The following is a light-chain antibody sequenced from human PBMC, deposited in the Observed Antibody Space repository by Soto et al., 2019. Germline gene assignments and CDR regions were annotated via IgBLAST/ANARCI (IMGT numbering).Light chain of an antibody. CDR2: WAS. Sequence: DIVMTQSPDSLAVSLGERATINCKSSQNVLFSSNNKNYLAGYQQKPGQPPKLLIYWASTRESGVPDRFSGSGSGTDFTPTISILPAEDVADYYCQQYYSTPLTFGGGTKVEIK. CDR1: QNVLFSSNNKNY. J-gene: IGKJ4*01. V-gene: IGKV4-1*01. CDR3: QQYYSTPLT.